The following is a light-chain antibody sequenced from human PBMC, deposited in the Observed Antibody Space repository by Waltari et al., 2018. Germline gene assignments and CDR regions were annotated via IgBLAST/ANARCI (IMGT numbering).Light chain of an antibody. CDR2: WAS. CDR3: QQYHTAPYA. Sequence: IVLTQSPDSLAVSLVERATINCSSSQSVLYSLNNKNYLAWFQQKPGQPPKLLIYWASTRESGVPYRFSGSGSGTDFTLTISSLQAEDVAVYYCQQYHTAPYAFGQGTKLEIK. V-gene: IGKV4-1*01. J-gene: IGKJ2*01. CDR1: QSVLYSLNNKNY.